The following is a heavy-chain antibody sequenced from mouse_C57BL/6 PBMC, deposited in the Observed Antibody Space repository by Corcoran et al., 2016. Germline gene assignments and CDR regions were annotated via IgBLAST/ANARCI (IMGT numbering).Heavy chain of an antibody. J-gene: IGHJ1*03. Sequence: QVQLQQSGAELARPGASVKLSCKASGYTFTSYGISWVKQRTGQGLEWIGEIYPRSGNTYYNEKFKGKATLTADKSSSTAYMELRSLTSEDSAVYFCARCPYYYGSRNWYFDVWGTGTTVTVSS. CDR1: GYTFTSYG. V-gene: IGHV1-81*01. CDR2: IYPRSGNT. D-gene: IGHD1-1*01. CDR3: ARCPYYYGSRNWYFDV.